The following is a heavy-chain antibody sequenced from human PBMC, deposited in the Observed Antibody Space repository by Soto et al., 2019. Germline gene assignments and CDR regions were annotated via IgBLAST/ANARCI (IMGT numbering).Heavy chain of an antibody. Sequence: QVQLQESGPGLVKPSETLCLTCTVSGGSISSYYWSWIRQPPGKGLEWIGYIYYSGSTNYNPSLKSRVTISVDTSKNQFSLKLSSVTAADTAVYYCARAWGDLFDYWGQGTLVTVS. CDR1: GGSISSYY. V-gene: IGHV4-59*01. D-gene: IGHD3-16*01. CDR3: ARAWGDLFDY. J-gene: IGHJ4*02. CDR2: IYYSGST.